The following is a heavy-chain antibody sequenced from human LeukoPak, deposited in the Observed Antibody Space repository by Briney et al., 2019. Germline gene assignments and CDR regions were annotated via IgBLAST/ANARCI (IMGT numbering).Heavy chain of an antibody. Sequence: SQTLSLTCTVCGGSISSCYWSWIRQPAGKGLEWIGRIYTSGSTNYNPSRKSRVTMSVDTSKNQFSLKLSSVTAADTAVYYCARVGSSGSGEFDYWGQGTLVTVSS. CDR1: GGSISSCY. CDR3: ARVGSSGSGEFDY. D-gene: IGHD3-10*01. V-gene: IGHV4-4*07. J-gene: IGHJ4*02. CDR2: IYTSGST.